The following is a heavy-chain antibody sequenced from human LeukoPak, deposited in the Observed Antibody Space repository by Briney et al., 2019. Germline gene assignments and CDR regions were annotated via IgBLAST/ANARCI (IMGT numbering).Heavy chain of an antibody. D-gene: IGHD4-17*01. V-gene: IGHV4-4*07. J-gene: IGHJ3*02. CDR2: IYSSGRT. CDR3: AKDRYGDNAFDI. Sequence: SETLSLTCTVSGGSITSYYWSWIRQPAGKGLEWIGRIYSSGRTNYNPSLKSRVTMSVDTSKNQISLKLSSVTAADTAVYFCAKDRYGDNAFDIWGQGTMVTVSS. CDR1: GGSITSYY.